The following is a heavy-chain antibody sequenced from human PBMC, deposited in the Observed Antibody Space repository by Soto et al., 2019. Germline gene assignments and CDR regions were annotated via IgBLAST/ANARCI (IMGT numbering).Heavy chain of an antibody. Sequence: LSVTSPGSGDSVRRVGDYWGWVRQPPGKGLEWIGNIYYTGHTFYNPSLKSRVTISVDTSKNQFSLNLTSVTAADTAVYFCGIFYYFCSPHY. J-gene: IGHJ6*01. CDR3: GIFYYFCSPHY. V-gene: IGHV4-39*01. CDR1: GDSVRRVGDY. D-gene: IGHD3-3*01. CDR2: IYYTGHT.